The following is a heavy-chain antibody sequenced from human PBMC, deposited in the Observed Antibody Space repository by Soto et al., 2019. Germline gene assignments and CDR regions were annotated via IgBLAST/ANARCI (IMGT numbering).Heavy chain of an antibody. J-gene: IGHJ4*02. CDR2: ISSSSSSK. CDR3: GAGLYVWGQTFDS. Sequence: GGSLRLSCAASGFTFSGYSMNWVRQAPGKGLEWVSYISSSSSSKYYTDSVKGRFTISRDNAKNSLYLQMNSLRDEDTAVYYWGAGLYVWGQTFDSWAKEPLVPAS. D-gene: IGHD3-16*01. CDR1: GFTFSGYS. V-gene: IGHV3-48*02.